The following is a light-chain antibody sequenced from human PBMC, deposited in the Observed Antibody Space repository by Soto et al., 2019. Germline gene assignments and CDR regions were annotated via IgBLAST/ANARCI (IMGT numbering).Light chain of an antibody. J-gene: IGKJ1*01. Sequence: DIQMTQSPSTLSASVGDRVTITCRASQSISSWLAWYQQKPGKAPKLLIYDASSLGSGVPSRFSGSGSGTEFTLTISSLQPDDFATYYCQQYNSYSRAFGQGXKVDIK. CDR2: DAS. CDR1: QSISSW. CDR3: QQYNSYSRA. V-gene: IGKV1-5*01.